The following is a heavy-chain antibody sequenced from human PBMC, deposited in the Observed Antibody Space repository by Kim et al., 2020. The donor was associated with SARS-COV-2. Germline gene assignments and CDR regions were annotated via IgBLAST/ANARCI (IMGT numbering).Heavy chain of an antibody. CDR1: GYTFTTYS. J-gene: IGHJ6*02. CDR2: INGGNGNT. Sequence: APVKVSCKASGYTFTTYSIHWVRQAPGQRLEWMGWINGGNGNTKYSQNFQGRVTITRDTSASTAYMELSSLRSEATAVYYCARDHEAVADTWYYYGMDVWGQGTTVTVSS. D-gene: IGHD6-19*01. V-gene: IGHV1-3*01. CDR3: ARDHEAVADTWYYYGMDV.